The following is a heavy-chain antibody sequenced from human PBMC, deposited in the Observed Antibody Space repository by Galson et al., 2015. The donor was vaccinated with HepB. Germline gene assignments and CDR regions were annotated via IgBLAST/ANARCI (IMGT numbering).Heavy chain of an antibody. CDR2: IYMSGST. Sequence: ETLSLTCSVSGGSISSYYWNWIRQPAGKGLEWIGRIYMSGSTNYNPSLKSRVTMSVDTSKNQFSLKLSSVTAADTAVYYCARGGMATIGGPTFDYWGHGTLITVSS. CDR1: GGSISSYY. V-gene: IGHV4-4*07. CDR3: ARGGMATIGGPTFDY. D-gene: IGHD5-24*01. J-gene: IGHJ4*01.